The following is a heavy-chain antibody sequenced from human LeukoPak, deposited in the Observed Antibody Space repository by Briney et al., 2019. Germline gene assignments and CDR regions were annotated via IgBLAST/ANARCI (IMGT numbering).Heavy chain of an antibody. D-gene: IGHD6-19*01. CDR3: ARDGIAVAGTVY. CDR1: GGTFSSYA. Sequence: SVTVSCKASGGTFSSYAISWVRQAPGKGLEWMGGIIPIFGTANYAQKFQGRVTITADESTSTAYMELSSLRSEDTAVYYCARDGIAVAGTVYWGQGTLVTVSS. J-gene: IGHJ4*02. V-gene: IGHV1-69*13. CDR2: IIPIFGTA.